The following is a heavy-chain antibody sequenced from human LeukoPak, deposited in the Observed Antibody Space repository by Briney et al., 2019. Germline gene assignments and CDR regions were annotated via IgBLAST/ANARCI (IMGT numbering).Heavy chain of an antibody. CDR1: GYSFTSYW. D-gene: IGHD3-9*01. V-gene: IGHV5-51*01. CDR3: ARIRRYYDILTGLHDAFDI. Sequence: GESLKISCKGPGYSFTSYWIGWVRQMPGKGLEWMGIIYPGDSDTRYSPSFQGQVTISADKSISTAYLQWSSLKASDTAMYYCARIRRYYDILTGLHDAFDIWGQGTMVTVSS. J-gene: IGHJ3*02. CDR2: IYPGDSDT.